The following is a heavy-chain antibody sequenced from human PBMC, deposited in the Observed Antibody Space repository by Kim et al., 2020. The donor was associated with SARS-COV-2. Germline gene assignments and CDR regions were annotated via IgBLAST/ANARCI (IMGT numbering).Heavy chain of an antibody. Sequence: GGSLRLSCAASGFTFSSYSMNWVRQAPGKGLEWVSSISSSSSYIYYADSVKGRFTISRDNAKNSLYLQMNSLRAEDTAVYYCAREPVDTAMAIYYYYGMDVWGQGTTVTVSS. CDR3: AREPVDTAMAIYYYYGMDV. V-gene: IGHV3-21*01. J-gene: IGHJ6*02. D-gene: IGHD5-18*01. CDR2: ISSSSSYI. CDR1: GFTFSSYS.